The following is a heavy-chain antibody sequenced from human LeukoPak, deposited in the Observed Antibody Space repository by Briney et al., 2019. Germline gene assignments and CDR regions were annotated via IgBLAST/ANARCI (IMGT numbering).Heavy chain of an antibody. CDR3: ARDEPGLAAAGVY. CDR2: IYTTGSTTETT. Sequence: SETLSLTCTVSGGSISSGSYYWNWIRQPAGKGLEWIGRIYTTGSTTETTTYNPSLKSRVTRSIDTSKTHFSLELSSVTAADTAVYYCARDEPGLAAAGVYWGQGTLVTVSS. V-gene: IGHV4-61*02. D-gene: IGHD6-13*01. CDR1: GGSISSGSYY. J-gene: IGHJ4*02.